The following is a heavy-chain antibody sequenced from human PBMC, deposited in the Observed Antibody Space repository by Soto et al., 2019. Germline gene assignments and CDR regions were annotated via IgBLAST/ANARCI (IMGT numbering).Heavy chain of an antibody. CDR3: ARLWVYCSSTSCQNTHWFDP. J-gene: IGHJ5*02. Sequence: GASVKVSCKASGYTFTSYGISWVRQAPGQGLEWMGWISAYNGNTNYAQKLQGRVTMTTDTSTSTAYMELRSLRSDDTAVYYCARLWVYCSSTSCQNTHWFDPWGQGTQVTVSS. V-gene: IGHV1-18*01. CDR2: ISAYNGNT. D-gene: IGHD2-2*01. CDR1: GYTFTSYG.